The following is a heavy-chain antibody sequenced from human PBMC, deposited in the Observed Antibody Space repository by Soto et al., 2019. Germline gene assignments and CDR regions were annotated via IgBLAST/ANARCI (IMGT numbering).Heavy chain of an antibody. Sequence: PGGSLRLSCAASGFTFNDYAISWVRQAPGKGLEWVSSISWNSVQISYTDSVKGRFTISRDNAKGSLFLQMNSLRTEDTALYYCARAPGHNSGSYAYWGQGTQVTVS. CDR3: ARAPGHNSGSYAY. CDR1: GFTFNDYA. J-gene: IGHJ4*02. D-gene: IGHD6-19*01. V-gene: IGHV3-9*01. CDR2: ISWNSVQI.